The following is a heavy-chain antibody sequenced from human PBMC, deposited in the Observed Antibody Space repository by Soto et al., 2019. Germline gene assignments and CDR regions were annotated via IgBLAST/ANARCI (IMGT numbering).Heavy chain of an antibody. Sequence: ASVKVSCKVSGYTLTELSMHWVRRAPGEGLEWMGGFDPEDGETIYAQKFQGRVTMTEDTSTDTAYMELSSLRSEDTAVYYCATKGSSSSCYGPRCAFDIWGQGTMVTVSS. V-gene: IGHV1-24*01. D-gene: IGHD6-13*01. J-gene: IGHJ3*02. CDR3: ATKGSSSSCYGPRCAFDI. CDR2: FDPEDGET. CDR1: GYTLTELS.